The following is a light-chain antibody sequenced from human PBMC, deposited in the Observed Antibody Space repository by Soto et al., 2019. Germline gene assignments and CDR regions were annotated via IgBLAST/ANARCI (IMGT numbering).Light chain of an antibody. J-gene: IGKJ1*01. V-gene: IGKV3-20*01. CDR1: QSVDTTF. Sequence: PGQRATLSCRASQSVDTTFFAWYQKKPGQAPRLLIYGASKRATGIPDRFSGSGSGTDFTLIISRLEPEDFAVYYCQQYMSSVTFGRGTKVEIK. CDR3: QQYMSSVT. CDR2: GAS.